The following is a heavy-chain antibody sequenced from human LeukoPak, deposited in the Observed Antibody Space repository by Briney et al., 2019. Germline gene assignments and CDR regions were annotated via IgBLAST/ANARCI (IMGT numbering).Heavy chain of an antibody. CDR3: VRDYAELDY. D-gene: IGHD4-17*01. V-gene: IGHV1-46*01. J-gene: IGHJ4*02. CDR1: GYTFINYY. Sequence: ASVKVSCKASGYTFINYYTHWVRQAPGQGLEWMGIINPSGGSTSYAQKFQGRVTMTRDTSTSTVYMELSSLRSEDTAVYYCVRDYAELDYWGQGTLVTVSS. CDR2: INPSGGST.